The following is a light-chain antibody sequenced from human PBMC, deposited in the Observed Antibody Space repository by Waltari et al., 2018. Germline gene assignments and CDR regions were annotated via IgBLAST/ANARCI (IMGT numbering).Light chain of an antibody. CDR1: SGHSSKV. Sequence: QLVLTQSPSASVSLGASVKLTCTLSSGHSSKVTAWHTQQPEKGPRYLMKVNSDGSHSKGDEIPDRFSGSSSGAERYLTISSLQSEDEADYYCQTGGHGTWVFGGGTKLTVL. CDR2: VNSDGSH. J-gene: IGLJ3*02. V-gene: IGLV4-69*01. CDR3: QTGGHGTWV.